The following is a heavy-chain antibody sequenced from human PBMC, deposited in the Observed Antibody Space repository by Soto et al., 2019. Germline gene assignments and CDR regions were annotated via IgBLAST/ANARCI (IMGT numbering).Heavy chain of an antibody. Sequence: PSETLSLTCTVSSGSFSSGGYYWSWIRQPPGKGLEWIGYIYYSGSTNYNPSLKSRVTISVDTSKNQFSLKLSSVTAADTAVYYCARGRGAMVRGGNYYYYDGMDVWGQGTTVTVSS. V-gene: IGHV4-61*08. CDR3: ARGRGAMVRGGNYYYYDGMDV. D-gene: IGHD3-10*01. J-gene: IGHJ6*02. CDR2: IYYSGST. CDR1: SGSFSSGGYY.